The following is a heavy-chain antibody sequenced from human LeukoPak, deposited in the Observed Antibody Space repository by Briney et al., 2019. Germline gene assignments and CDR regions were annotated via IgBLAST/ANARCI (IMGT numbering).Heavy chain of an antibody. V-gene: IGHV3-13*01. CDR1: GFTFSEDD. J-gene: IGHJ6*02. CDR3: ARDLRCSSTSCYVPNYYGMDV. Sequence: GGSLRLSCAASGFTFSEDDFHWVRQAPGKGLEWVAAIGVTGDTYYADSVKGRFTISREDAANSLYLQMRSLGAGDTAVYYCARDLRCSSTSCYVPNYYGMDVWGQGTTVTVSS. CDR2: IGVTGDT. D-gene: IGHD2-2*01.